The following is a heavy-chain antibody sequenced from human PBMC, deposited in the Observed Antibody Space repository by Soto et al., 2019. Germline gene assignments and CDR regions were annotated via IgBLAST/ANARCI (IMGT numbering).Heavy chain of an antibody. CDR3: ARWATMGGFDL. Sequence: QLQLVESGGGVVQPGTSLRLSSTASGFMFKSYVMHWVRQAPGKGVEWVALTSYDGNKKYYGDSVNGRFTVSRDNSNNALHLQMDCLRREVTALYYCARWATMGGFDLWGQGTLVSVSS. D-gene: IGHD5-12*01. J-gene: IGHJ5*02. V-gene: IGHV3-30*19. CDR1: GFMFKSYV. CDR2: TSYDGNKK.